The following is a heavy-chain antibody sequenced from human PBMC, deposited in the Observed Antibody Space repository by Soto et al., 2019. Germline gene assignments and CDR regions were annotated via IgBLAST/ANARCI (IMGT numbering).Heavy chain of an antibody. V-gene: IGHV4-59*01. J-gene: IGHJ5*02. Sequence: SETLSLTCTVSGGSISSYYWSWIRQPPGQGLEWIGYIFYSGITNYNPSLKSRVTISVDTSKNQFSLKLSSVTAADTAVYYCARGGAHYQWFDPWGQGTLGTVSS. CDR1: GGSISSYY. D-gene: IGHD1-26*01. CDR3: ARGGAHYQWFDP. CDR2: IFYSGIT.